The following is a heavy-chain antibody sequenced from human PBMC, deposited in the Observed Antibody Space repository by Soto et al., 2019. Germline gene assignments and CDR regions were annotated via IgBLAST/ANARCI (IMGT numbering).Heavy chain of an antibody. CDR2: ITAYNGNT. V-gene: IGHV1-18*01. Sequence: QIQLVQSGAEVKKPGASVKVSCKASGYTFSTYGISWVRQAPGQGHEWMGWITAYNGNTNYAQKLRGRVTMTTDTSTSRAYMGLRSLRSDGTAVYYCAIDRVDLLWFGESTFLAPDYYDGVDVWGQGTTVTVSS. D-gene: IGHD3-10*01. CDR3: AIDRVDLLWFGESTFLAPDYYDGVDV. J-gene: IGHJ6*02. CDR1: GYTFSTYG.